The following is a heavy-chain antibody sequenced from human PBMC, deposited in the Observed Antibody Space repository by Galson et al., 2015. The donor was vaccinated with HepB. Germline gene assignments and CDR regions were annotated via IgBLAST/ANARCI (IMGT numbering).Heavy chain of an antibody. CDR2: IYHSGST. Sequence: ETLSLTCTVSGYSISSGYYWGWIRQPPGKGLEWIGSIYHSGSTYYNPSLKSRVTISVDTSKNQFSLKLSSVTAADTAVYYCARVPGLTGYYDDAFDIWGQGTMVTVSS. V-gene: IGHV4-38-2*02. CDR3: ARVPGLTGYYDDAFDI. D-gene: IGHD3-9*01. CDR1: GYSISSGYY. J-gene: IGHJ3*02.